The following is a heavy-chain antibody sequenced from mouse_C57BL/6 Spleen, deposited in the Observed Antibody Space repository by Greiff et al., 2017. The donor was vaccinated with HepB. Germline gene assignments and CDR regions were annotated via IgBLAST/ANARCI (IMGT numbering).Heavy chain of an antibody. CDR2: IYPGSGST. J-gene: IGHJ2*01. D-gene: IGHD2-3*01. Sequence: VQLVESGAELVKPGASVKMSCKASGYTFTSYWITWVKQRPGQGLEWIGDIYPGSGSTNYNEKFKSKATLTVDTSSSTAYMQLSSLTSEDSAVYYCARSYDGYYPSYFDYWGQGTTLTVSS. CDR1: GYTFTSYW. V-gene: IGHV1-55*01. CDR3: ARSYDGYYPSYFDY.